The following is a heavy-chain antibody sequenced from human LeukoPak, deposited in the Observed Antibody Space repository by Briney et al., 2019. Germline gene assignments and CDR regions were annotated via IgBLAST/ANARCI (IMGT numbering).Heavy chain of an antibody. D-gene: IGHD3-22*01. CDR1: GFTLNNAW. V-gene: IGHV3-15*01. CDR3: TTDRYYDNSELQFQH. J-gene: IGHJ1*01. Sequence: PGGSLRLSCAASGFTLNNAWMSWVRQAPGKGLEWFGRIKRETDGGTIDYAAPVKGRFTIARDDSRNTLYLQMDSLKIEDTAVYYCTTDRYYDNSELQFQHWGQGTLVTVSS. CDR2: IKRETDGGTI.